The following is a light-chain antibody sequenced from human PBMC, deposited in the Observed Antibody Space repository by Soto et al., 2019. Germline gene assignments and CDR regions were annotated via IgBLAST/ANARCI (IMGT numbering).Light chain of an antibody. CDR3: QQSYSTPRT. CDR1: QSISSY. J-gene: IGKJ1*01. V-gene: IGKV1-39*01. CDR2: AAS. Sequence: DIQSTQSPYSLSASVGDRVTITFRASQSISSYLNWYQQKPGKAPKLLIYAASSLQSGVPSSFSGSGSGTDFTLTISSLQPEDFATYYCQQSYSTPRTFGQGTQVDIK.